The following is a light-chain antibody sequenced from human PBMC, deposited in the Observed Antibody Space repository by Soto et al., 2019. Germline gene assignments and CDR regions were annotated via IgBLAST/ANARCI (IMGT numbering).Light chain of an antibody. CDR3: ASWDDSLNGPV. CDR2: TNT. CDR1: SSNVGGNP. V-gene: IGLV1-44*01. Sequence: QPALTQPPPASGTPGQRVTISCSGSSSNVGGNPVNWYQHVPTTAPKLLIYTNTRRRSGVPDRFSGSKSGTSASLAISGLQSEDEADYYCASWDDSLNGPVFGTGTKVTVL. J-gene: IGLJ1*01.